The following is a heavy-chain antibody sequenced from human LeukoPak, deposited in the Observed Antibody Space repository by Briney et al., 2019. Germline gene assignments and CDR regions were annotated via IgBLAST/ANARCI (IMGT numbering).Heavy chain of an antibody. J-gene: IGHJ4*02. CDR3: ARDNGQSPGGY. D-gene: IGHD2-8*01. CDR2: INPSGGST. V-gene: IGHV1-46*01. Sequence: ASVKVSCKASGYTFTSYYMHWVRQAPGQGLEWMGIINPSGGSTSYAQKFQGRVTITADESTSTAYMELSSLRSEDTAVYYCARDNGQSPGGYWGQGTLVTVSS. CDR1: GYTFTSYY.